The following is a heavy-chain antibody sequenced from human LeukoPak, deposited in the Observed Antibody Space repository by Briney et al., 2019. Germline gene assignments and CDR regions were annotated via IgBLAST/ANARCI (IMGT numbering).Heavy chain of an antibody. V-gene: IGHV1-18*01. CDR3: ARDLDPLGYCSSTSCYSAAFDI. CDR2: ISAYNGNT. CDR1: GYTFTSYG. Sequence: ASVKVSCKASGYTFTSYGISWVRQAPGQGLEWMGWISAYNGNTNYAQKLQGRVTMTTDTSTSTAYMELRSLRSDDTAVYYCARDLDPLGYCSSTSCYSAAFDIWGQGTMVTVSS. D-gene: IGHD2-2*01. J-gene: IGHJ3*02.